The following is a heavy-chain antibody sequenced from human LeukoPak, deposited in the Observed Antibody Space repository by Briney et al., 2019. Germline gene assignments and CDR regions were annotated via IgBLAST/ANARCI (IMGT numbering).Heavy chain of an antibody. CDR1: GGSISSYY. V-gene: IGHV4-39*07. D-gene: IGHD3-10*01. Sequence: SQTLSLTCTVSGGSISSYYWGWIRQPPGKGLEWIGSIYYSGSTYYNPSLKSRVTISVDTSKNQFSLKLSSVTAADTAVYYCARVRSTYFMVRGVLFDYWGQGTLVTVSS. CDR2: IYYSGST. J-gene: IGHJ4*02. CDR3: ARVRSTYFMVRGVLFDY.